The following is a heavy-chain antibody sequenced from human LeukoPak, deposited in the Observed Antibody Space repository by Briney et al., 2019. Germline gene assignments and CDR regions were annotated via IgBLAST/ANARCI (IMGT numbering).Heavy chain of an antibody. CDR2: IKVDGSET. V-gene: IGHV3-7*01. D-gene: IGHD4-17*01. Sequence: PGGSLRLSCAASGFSFSNYWMSWVRQAPGKGLEWVANIKVDGSETYYVDSVKGRFTISRDNSKNSLYLQMNYLRAEDTAVYYCARVVYGDYSYFQHWGQGTLVTVSS. CDR1: GFSFSNYW. J-gene: IGHJ1*01. CDR3: ARVVYGDYSYFQH.